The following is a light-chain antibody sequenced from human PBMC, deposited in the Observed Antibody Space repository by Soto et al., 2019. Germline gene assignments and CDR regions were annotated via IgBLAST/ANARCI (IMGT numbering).Light chain of an antibody. V-gene: IGKV3-20*01. Sequence: EIVLSQSPGTLSSSPGERITLSSRASHSFSSSLLAWYQQKPGQAPRLLIYGTSTRATGIPDRFSGSGSSTDFTLTISRLEPEDFAVYYCQHFGASPPGSFGGGTRVQIK. J-gene: IGKJ4*01. CDR3: QHFGASPPGS. CDR1: HSFSSSL. CDR2: GTS.